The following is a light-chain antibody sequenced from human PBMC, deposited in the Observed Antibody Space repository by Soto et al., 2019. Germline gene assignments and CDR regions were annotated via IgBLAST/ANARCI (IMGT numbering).Light chain of an antibody. J-gene: IGLJ1*01. CDR1: SSDVGGYKY. CDR2: EVS. Sequence: QSALAQPASVSGSPGQSITISCTGTSSDVGGYKYVSWYQHHADKAPKLMIYEVSNRPSGVSNRFSGSKSGNTASPTIYGLQAEDEADYYCSSFSSSTTLYVFGTGTKV. V-gene: IGLV2-14*01. CDR3: SSFSSSTTLYV.